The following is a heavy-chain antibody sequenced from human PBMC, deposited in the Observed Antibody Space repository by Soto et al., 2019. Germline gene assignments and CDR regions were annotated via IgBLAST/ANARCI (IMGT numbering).Heavy chain of an antibody. Sequence: SVKVSCKASGGAFSSYAISWVRQAPGQGLEWMGGIIPIFGTANYAQKFQGRVTITADESTSTAYMELNSLRAEDTAVYYCARDSYGSGYYRHDYWGQGTLVTSPQ. V-gene: IGHV1-69*13. CDR1: GGAFSSYA. CDR2: IIPIFGTA. CDR3: ARDSYGSGYYRHDY. J-gene: IGHJ4*02. D-gene: IGHD6-19*01.